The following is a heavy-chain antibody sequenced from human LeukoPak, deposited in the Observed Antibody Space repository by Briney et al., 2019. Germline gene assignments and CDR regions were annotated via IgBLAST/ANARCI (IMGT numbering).Heavy chain of an antibody. D-gene: IGHD2-2*01. CDR1: GFTFSSYW. J-gene: IGHJ4*02. V-gene: IGHV3-7*01. Sequence: GGSLRLSCAASGFTFSSYWMSWVRQAPGKGLEWVANIRQDGSETYYVDSVKGRFTISRDNAKNLLSLQMNSLRAEDTVVYYCARDNCGSTSCYPVRQGYWGQGTLVTVSS. CDR2: IRQDGSET. CDR3: ARDNCGSTSCYPVRQGY.